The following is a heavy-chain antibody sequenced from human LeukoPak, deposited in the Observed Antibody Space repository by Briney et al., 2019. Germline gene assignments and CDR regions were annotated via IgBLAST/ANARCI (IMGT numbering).Heavy chain of an antibody. J-gene: IGHJ5*02. V-gene: IGHV3-53*04. Sequence: GGSLRLSCAASGFTISYNYMSWVRQAPGKGLQWVSVIYSNTSAYYADSAKGRFTISRHNSKNTLYLQMTSLRAEDTAVYYCARDIPVDSRSSVPKPVRDSWGQGTLVTVSS. D-gene: IGHD6-6*01. CDR1: GFTISYNY. CDR2: IYSNTSA. CDR3: ARDIPVDSRSSVPKPVRDS.